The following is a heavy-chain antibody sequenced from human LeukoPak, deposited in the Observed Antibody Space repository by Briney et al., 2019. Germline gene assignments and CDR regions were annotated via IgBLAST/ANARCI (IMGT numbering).Heavy chain of an antibody. CDR3: ARSSGSYSLDY. J-gene: IGHJ4*02. CDR2: IYYSGST. Sequence: SETLSLTCTVSGGSISSSSYYWGWIRQPPGKGLEWIGSIYYSGSTYYNPSLKSRVTISVDTSKNQFSLKLSSVTAADTAVYYCARSSGSYSLDYWGQGTLVTVSS. CDR1: GGSISSSSYY. D-gene: IGHD1-26*01. V-gene: IGHV4-39*07.